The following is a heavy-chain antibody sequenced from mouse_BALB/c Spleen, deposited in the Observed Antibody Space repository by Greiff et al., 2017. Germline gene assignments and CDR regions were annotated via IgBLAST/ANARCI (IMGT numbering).Heavy chain of an antibody. CDR1: GFTFSSYA. CDR3: ARGRYYDYDLDY. V-gene: IGHV5-6-5*01. Sequence: EVQGVESGGGLVKPGGSLKLSCAASGFTFSSYAMSWVRQTPEKRLEWVASISSGGSTYYPDSVKGRFTISRDNARNILYLQMSSLRTEDTAMYYCARGRYYDYDLDYWGQGTTLTVSS. J-gene: IGHJ2*01. D-gene: IGHD2-4*01. CDR2: ISSGGST.